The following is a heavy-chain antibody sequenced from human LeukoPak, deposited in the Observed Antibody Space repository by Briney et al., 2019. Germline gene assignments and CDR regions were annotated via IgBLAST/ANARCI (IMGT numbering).Heavy chain of an antibody. CDR1: GFTFSDYY. Sequence: PGGSLRLSCAASGFTFSDYYMSWIRQAPGKGLEWVSYISSSGSTIYYADSVKGRFTISRDNAKNSLYLQMNSLRAEDTAVYYCARVGLIAVAGTTRFYNDAFDIWGQGTMVTVSS. CDR3: ARVGLIAVAGTTRFYNDAFDI. V-gene: IGHV3-11*04. CDR2: ISSSGSTI. D-gene: IGHD6-19*01. J-gene: IGHJ3*02.